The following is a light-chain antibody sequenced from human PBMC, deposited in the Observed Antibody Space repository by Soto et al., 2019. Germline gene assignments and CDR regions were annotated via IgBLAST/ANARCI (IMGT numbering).Light chain of an antibody. CDR3: QQRSNWPPVT. Sequence: EIVLTQSPATLSLSPGERATLSCRASQSINRPLAWYQQKPGQAPRLLILDASDRATGIPARFSGSGSGTDFTLTISSLEPEDFAVYYCQQRSNWPPVTFGGGTKVEIK. CDR2: DAS. CDR1: QSINRP. V-gene: IGKV3-11*01. J-gene: IGKJ4*01.